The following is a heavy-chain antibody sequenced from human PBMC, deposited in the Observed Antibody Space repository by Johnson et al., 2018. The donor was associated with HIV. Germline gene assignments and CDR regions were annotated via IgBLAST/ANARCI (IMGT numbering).Heavy chain of an antibody. CDR2: ISYDGSNK. CDR1: GFTFSSYW. CDR3: ARPRRLFEGHDAFDI. D-gene: IGHD2-21*01. V-gene: IGHV3-30*03. J-gene: IGHJ3*02. Sequence: QVQLVESGGGLVQPGGSLRLSCAASGFTFSSYWMSWVRQAPGKGLEWVAVISYDGSNKYYADSVKGRFTISRDNSKNTLYLQMNSLRAEDTAVYYCARPRRLFEGHDAFDIWGQGTMVTVSS.